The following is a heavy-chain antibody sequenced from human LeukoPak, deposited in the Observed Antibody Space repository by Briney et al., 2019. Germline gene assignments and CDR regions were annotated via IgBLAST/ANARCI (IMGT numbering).Heavy chain of an antibody. CDR1: GFTFGSYG. CDR2: IKQDGSEK. CDR3: ARVAAAGIYYYYYMDV. D-gene: IGHD6-13*01. J-gene: IGHJ6*03. Sequence: PGGSLRLSCAASGFTFGSYGMSWVRQAPGKGLEWVANIKQDGSEKYYVDSVKGRFTISRDNAKNSLNLQMNSLRAEDTAVYYCARVAAAGIYYYYYMDVWGKGTTVTVSS. V-gene: IGHV3-7*01.